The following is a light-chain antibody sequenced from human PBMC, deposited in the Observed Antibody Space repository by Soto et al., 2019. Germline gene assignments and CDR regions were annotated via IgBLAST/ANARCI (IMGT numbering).Light chain of an antibody. Sequence: DIVMTQSPDSLAVSLGERATINCKSSQSVLYSSTNKNYLAWYQQKPGRPPKLLIYWASTRESGVPDRFSGSGSGTDFTLTISSLQAEDVAVYYCQQYYSTPPWTFGQGTKV. CDR3: QQYYSTPPWT. CDR1: QSVLYSSTNKNY. CDR2: WAS. V-gene: IGKV4-1*01. J-gene: IGKJ1*01.